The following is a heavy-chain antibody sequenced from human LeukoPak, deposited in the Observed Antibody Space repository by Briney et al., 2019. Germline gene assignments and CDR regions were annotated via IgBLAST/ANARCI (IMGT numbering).Heavy chain of an antibody. Sequence: SETLSLTCAVYGGSFSDYYWSWIRQPPGKGLEWIGEINQSGSTHYKPSLKSRVTISVDTSKNQFSLKLSSVTAADTAVYYCARAPGTRVAYWGQGTLVIVSS. CDR2: INQSGST. CDR3: ARAPGTRVAY. J-gene: IGHJ4*02. V-gene: IGHV4-34*01. CDR1: GGSFSDYY. D-gene: IGHD3-10*01.